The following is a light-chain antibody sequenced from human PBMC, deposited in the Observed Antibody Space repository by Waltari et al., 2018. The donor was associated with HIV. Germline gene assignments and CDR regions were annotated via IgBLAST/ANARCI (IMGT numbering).Light chain of an antibody. J-gene: IGLJ3*02. Sequence: QSVLTQPPSASGTPGQRVTISCSGSSSNIGFNIVNWYQQLPGAAPKLLIYTINQRPSGVPDRFSGSKSGTSASLAISGLQSEDEADYYCAAWDDSLNGLVFGGGTKLTVL. V-gene: IGLV1-44*01. CDR2: TIN. CDR1: SSNIGFNI. CDR3: AAWDDSLNGLV.